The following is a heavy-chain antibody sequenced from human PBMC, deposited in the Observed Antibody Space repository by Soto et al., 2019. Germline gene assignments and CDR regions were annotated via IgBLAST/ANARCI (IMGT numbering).Heavy chain of an antibody. CDR1: GFTFSSYA. CDR2: IVSSGGST. Sequence: EVQLVESGGGLVQPGGSLRLSCAASGFTFSSYAMHWVRQAPGKGLEYVSAIVSSGGSTYYANSVKGRFPISRDNSKNTLYLQMGSLRAEDMAVYYCARGAERFDYWGQGTLVTVSS. V-gene: IGHV3-64*01. CDR3: ARGAERFDY. J-gene: IGHJ4*02.